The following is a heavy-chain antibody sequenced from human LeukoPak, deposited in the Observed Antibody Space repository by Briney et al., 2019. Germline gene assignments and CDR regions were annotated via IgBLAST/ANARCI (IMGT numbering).Heavy chain of an antibody. Sequence: SETLSLTCTVSGGSIRSYYWSWIRQPPGKGLEWIGYIYYSGSTNYNPSLKSRVTISLDASKNQFSLKLNSVTAADTAVYYCASAIAIPAWAFDLWGQGTVVTVSS. J-gene: IGHJ3*01. V-gene: IGHV4-59*01. CDR1: GGSIRSYY. CDR3: ASAIAIPAWAFDL. CDR2: IYYSGST. D-gene: IGHD6-13*01.